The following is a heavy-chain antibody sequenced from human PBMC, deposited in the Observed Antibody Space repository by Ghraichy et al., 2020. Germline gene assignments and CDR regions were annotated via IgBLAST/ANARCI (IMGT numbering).Heavy chain of an antibody. CDR2: IKQDGSEK. CDR1: GFTFNKYW. J-gene: IGHJ4*02. D-gene: IGHD3-22*01. CDR3: ARPYYDESSGYRPIDY. V-gene: IGHV3-7*03. Sequence: LSLTCAASGFTFNKYWMTWVRQAPGKGLEWVANIKQDGSEKNYVDSVKGRFTISRDNAKNSLYLQMNGLRPEDTAVYYCARPYYDESSGYRPIDYWGPGTLVTVSS.